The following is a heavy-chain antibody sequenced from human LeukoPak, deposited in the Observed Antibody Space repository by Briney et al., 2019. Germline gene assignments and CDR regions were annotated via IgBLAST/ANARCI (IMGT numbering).Heavy chain of an antibody. CDR3: ARAGEYGDYVGWFDP. J-gene: IGHJ5*02. CDR2: IHTSGST. V-gene: IGHV4-4*07. D-gene: IGHD4-17*01. Sequence: PSETLSLTCTVSGGSISSYYWSWIRQPAGKGLEWIGRIHTSGSTNYNPSLKSRVTMSVDTSRKQFSLELTSVTAADTAVYYCARAGEYGDYVGWFDPWGQGTLVTVSS. CDR1: GGSISSYY.